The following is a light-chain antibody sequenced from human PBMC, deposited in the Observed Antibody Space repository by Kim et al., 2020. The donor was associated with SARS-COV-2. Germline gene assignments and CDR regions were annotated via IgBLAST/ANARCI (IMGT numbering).Light chain of an antibody. V-gene: IGKV3-20*01. J-gene: IGKJ1*01. Sequence: EIVLTQSPGTLSLSPGERATLSCRASQSVTSSYLAWYQQKPGQPPRLLIYGASNRATGIPDMFSGSGSGTVFTLTISRLESEDLAVYYWQQYGTSLRTFGQGTKVDIK. CDR3: QQYGTSLRT. CDR1: QSVTSSY. CDR2: GAS.